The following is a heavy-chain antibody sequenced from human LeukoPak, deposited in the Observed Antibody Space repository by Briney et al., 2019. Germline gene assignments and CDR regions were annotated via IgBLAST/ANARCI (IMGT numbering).Heavy chain of an antibody. Sequence: PGGSLRLSCAASGFTFSSYAMSWVRQAPGKGLEWVSAISGSGGSTYYADSVKGRFTISRDNSKNTLYLQMNSLRAEDTAVYYCAKDLKYYDSSGSIGYWGQGTLVTASS. CDR2: ISGSGGST. V-gene: IGHV3-23*01. J-gene: IGHJ4*02. CDR1: GFTFSSYA. CDR3: AKDLKYYDSSGSIGY. D-gene: IGHD3-22*01.